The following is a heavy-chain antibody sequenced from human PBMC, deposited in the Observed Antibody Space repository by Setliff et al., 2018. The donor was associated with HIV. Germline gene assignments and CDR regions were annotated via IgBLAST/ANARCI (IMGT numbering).Heavy chain of an antibody. D-gene: IGHD3-10*01. Sequence: PGGSLRLSCVASGFTFRTYGMNWVRQAPGKGLEWVAVIWYDGSNKHYADSVKGRFTVSRDNSKNTVYLQMNSLRDEDRAVYYCARESSTVRGVIDIWGQGTMVTVSS. V-gene: IGHV3-33*01. CDR1: GFTFRTYG. CDR3: ARESSTVRGVIDI. J-gene: IGHJ3*02. CDR2: IWYDGSNK.